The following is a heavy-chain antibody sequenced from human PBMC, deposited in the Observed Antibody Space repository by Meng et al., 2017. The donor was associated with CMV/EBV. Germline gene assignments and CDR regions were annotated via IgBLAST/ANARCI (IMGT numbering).Heavy chain of an antibody. Sequence: ASVKVSCKASGYTFTGYYMHWVRQAPGQGLEWMGWINPNSGGTNYAQKFQGRVTMTRDTSISTAYMELSRLRSDDTAVYYCARDRQTENYMAYYYDSSGGIDYWGQGTLVTISS. D-gene: IGHD3-22*01. CDR2: INPNSGGT. V-gene: IGHV1-2*02. J-gene: IGHJ4*02. CDR3: ARDRQTENYMAYYYDSSGGIDY. CDR1: GYTFTGYY.